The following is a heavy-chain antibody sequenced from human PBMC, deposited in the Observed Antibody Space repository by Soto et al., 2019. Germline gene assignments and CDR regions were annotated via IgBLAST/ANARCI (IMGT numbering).Heavy chain of an antibody. Sequence: SETLSLTCTVSGGSISSGGYYWSWIRQHPGKGLEWIGYIYYSGSTYYNPSLKSRVTISVDTSKNQFSLKLSSVTAADTAVYYCARVPDHEDYDYVWGSYRFFFDYWGQGTLVTVS. CDR3: ARVPDHEDYDYVWGSYRFFFDY. CDR1: GGSISSGGYY. D-gene: IGHD3-16*02. J-gene: IGHJ4*02. V-gene: IGHV4-31*03. CDR2: IYYSGST.